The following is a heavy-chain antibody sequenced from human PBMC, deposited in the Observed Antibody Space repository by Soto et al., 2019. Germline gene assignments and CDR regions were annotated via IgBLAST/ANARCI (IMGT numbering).Heavy chain of an antibody. Sequence: SETLSLTCTVSGGSITRDDYYWSWIRQPPGKGLEWIGYVYYSGSTYYKPSLKSRVTISVDTSNNQFSLRLTSVTAADTAVYYCARERTLDYIDY. CDR3: ARERTLDYIDY. V-gene: IGHV4-30-4*01. J-gene: IGHJ4*01. CDR1: GGSITRDDYY. CDR2: VYYSGST.